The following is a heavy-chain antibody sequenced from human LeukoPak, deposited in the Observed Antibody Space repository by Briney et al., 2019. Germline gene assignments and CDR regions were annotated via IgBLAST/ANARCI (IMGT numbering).Heavy chain of an antibody. J-gene: IGHJ4*02. Sequence: PGGSLRLSCAASGFTLSNAWMTWVRQVPGKGLEWVGLIKRKSDGGTTDYAAPVKGRFTISRDDSKNMLYLQMNNLKTEDTSVYYCTTSGGGWDYFDFWGQGTLVTVSS. CDR3: TTSGGGWDYFDF. D-gene: IGHD6-19*01. V-gene: IGHV3-15*01. CDR2: IKRKSDGGTT. CDR1: GFTLSNAW.